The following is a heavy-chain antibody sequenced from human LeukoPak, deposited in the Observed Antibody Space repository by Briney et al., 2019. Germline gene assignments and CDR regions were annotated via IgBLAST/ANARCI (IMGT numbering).Heavy chain of an antibody. CDR3: ARDRGSGTYDY. Sequence: SETLSLTCTVSGGSISSFYWSWIRQPAGKGLEWIGHIYTSGSTNYNPSLKGRVTMSVDTSKNQPSLKLSSVTAADTAVYYCARDRGSGTYDYWGQGTLVTVSS. D-gene: IGHD3-10*01. CDR2: IYTSGST. J-gene: IGHJ4*02. CDR1: GGSISSFY. V-gene: IGHV4-4*07.